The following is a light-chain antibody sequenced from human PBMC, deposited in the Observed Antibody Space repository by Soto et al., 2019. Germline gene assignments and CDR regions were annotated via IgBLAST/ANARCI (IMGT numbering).Light chain of an antibody. Sequence: PLTQSPSSLSASVGDRVTITCRDSQDIAIYLAWYPKKPGEAPKLLIYAASTLYGGVPSRFSGSGSGTDFALTITSLQAEDFATYYCQQLRMYPSTFGGGTKVEIK. V-gene: IGKV1-9*01. CDR2: AAS. CDR1: QDIAIY. J-gene: IGKJ4*01. CDR3: QQLRMYPST.